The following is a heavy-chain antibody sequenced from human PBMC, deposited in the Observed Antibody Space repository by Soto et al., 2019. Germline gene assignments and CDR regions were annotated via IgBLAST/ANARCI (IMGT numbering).Heavy chain of an antibody. CDR1: GFTFSSYG. CDR3: AKDRQDCSGGSCYRTIDY. Sequence: QVQLVESGGGVVQPGRSLRLSCAASGFTFSSYGMHWVRQAPGKGLEWVAVISYDGSNKYYADSVKGRFTISRDNSKKPLYLQMNSLRAEDTAVYYCAKDRQDCSGGSCYRTIDYWGQGTLVTVSS. D-gene: IGHD2-15*01. J-gene: IGHJ4*02. CDR2: ISYDGSNK. V-gene: IGHV3-30*18.